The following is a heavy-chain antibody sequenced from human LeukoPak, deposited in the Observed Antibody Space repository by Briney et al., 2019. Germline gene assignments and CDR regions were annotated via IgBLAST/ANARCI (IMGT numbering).Heavy chain of an antibody. D-gene: IGHD4-17*01. V-gene: IGHV3-7*01. CDR3: ARERLADAFDI. CDR1: GFTFSSYW. J-gene: IGHJ3*02. CDR2: IKQDGSEK. Sequence: GGSLRFSCAASGFTFSSYWMSWVRKAPGKGRGWVANIKQDGSEKYYVDSVKGRFTISRDNAKNSLYLQMNSLRAEDTAVYYCARERLADAFDIWGQGTMVTVSS.